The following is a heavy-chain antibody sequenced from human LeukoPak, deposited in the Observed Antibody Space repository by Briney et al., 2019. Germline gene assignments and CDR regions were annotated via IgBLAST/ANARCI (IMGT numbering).Heavy chain of an antibody. D-gene: IGHD5-12*01. CDR1: GASINSGSYY. Sequence: PSETLSLTCTVSGASINSGSYYWTWIRQPAGKGLEWIGRIYASGNTDYSPSLKSRLTISLDTSKNQFSLRLSSVTAADTAVYYCARDGLYCSGSDCSKGRWYSHYYMDVWGKGTTVTVSS. CDR3: ARDGLYCSGSDCSKGRWYSHYYMDV. CDR2: IYASGNT. J-gene: IGHJ6*03. V-gene: IGHV4-61*02.